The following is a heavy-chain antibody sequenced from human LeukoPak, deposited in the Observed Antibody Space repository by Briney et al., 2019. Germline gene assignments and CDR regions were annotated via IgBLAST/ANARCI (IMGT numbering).Heavy chain of an antibody. CDR3: ARSFDGYNRVFAFDI. V-gene: IGHV4-39*01. D-gene: IGHD5-24*01. CDR1: GGSISSSSYY. J-gene: IGHJ3*02. CDR2: IYYSGST. Sequence: SETLSLTCTVSGGSISSSSYYWGWIRQPPGKGLEWIGSIYYSGSTYYNPSLKSRVTISVDTSKNRFSLKLSSVTAADTAVYYCARSFDGYNRVFAFDIWGQGTMVTVSS.